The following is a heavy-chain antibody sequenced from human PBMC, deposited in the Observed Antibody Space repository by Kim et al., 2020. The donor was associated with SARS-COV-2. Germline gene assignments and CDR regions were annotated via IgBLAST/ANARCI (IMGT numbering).Heavy chain of an antibody. CDR1: GFAVGWNY. CDR2: IYSNGDT. Sequence: GGSLRLSCAVSGFAVGWNYMTWVCQAPGKGPEWVSLIYSNGDTKYADSVRGRFTISRDGSKNKLFLQMNSLRAEDSAVYYCARKTDSAGHRDFWGRGT. D-gene: IGHD3-22*01. CDR3: ARKTDSAGHRDF. J-gene: IGHJ4*02. V-gene: IGHV3-53*01.